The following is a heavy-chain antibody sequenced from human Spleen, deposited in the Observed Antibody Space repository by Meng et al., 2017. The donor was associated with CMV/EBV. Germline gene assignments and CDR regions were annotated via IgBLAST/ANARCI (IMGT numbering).Heavy chain of an antibody. J-gene: IGHJ4*02. Sequence: SVKVSCKAPGGTFSSYAISWVRQAPGQGLEWMGGIIPIFGTANYAQKFQGRVTITTDESTSTAYMELSSLRSEDTAVYYCGRGLGYGDYSDYWGQGTLVTVSS. D-gene: IGHD4/OR15-4a*01. CDR1: GGTFSSYA. CDR3: GRGLGYGDYSDY. V-gene: IGHV1-69*05. CDR2: IIPIFGTA.